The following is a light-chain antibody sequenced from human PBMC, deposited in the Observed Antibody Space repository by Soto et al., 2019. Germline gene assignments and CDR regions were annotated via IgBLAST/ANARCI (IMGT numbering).Light chain of an antibody. J-gene: IGKJ1*01. V-gene: IGKV3-15*01. CDR2: GAS. CDR1: QSVSSN. CDR3: QRYNNWPPWT. Sequence: ELVMTQSPSTLSVSPGERATLSCRASQSVSSNLAWYQQKPGQAPRLLIYGASTRATGIPARFSGSGSGTEFTLTISSLQSEDFAVYDCQRYNNWPPWTFCQGTKVDIK.